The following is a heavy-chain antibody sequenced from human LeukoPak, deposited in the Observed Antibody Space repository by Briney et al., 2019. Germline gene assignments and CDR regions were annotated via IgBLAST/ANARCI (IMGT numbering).Heavy chain of an antibody. J-gene: IGHJ4*02. CDR1: GGTFSSYA. V-gene: IGHV1-69*13. Sequence: SVKVSCKASGGTFSSYAISWVRQAPGQGLEWMGGIIPIFGTANYAQKFQGRVTITADESTSTAYMELSSLRSEDTAVYYCAREEHYYDSSGYYADYWGQGTLVTVSP. CDR3: AREEHYYDSSGYYADY. CDR2: IIPIFGTA. D-gene: IGHD3-22*01.